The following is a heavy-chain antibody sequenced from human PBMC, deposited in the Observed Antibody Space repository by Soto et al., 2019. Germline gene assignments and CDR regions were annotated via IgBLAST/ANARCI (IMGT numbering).Heavy chain of an antibody. D-gene: IGHD3-10*01. Sequence: APVKVCYKASGYNFTNLGISWMRQAPGQGLEWMGWISGYNGNTYYTQKLQGRVTMTTDTSTSTVYMELRSLRSDDTAVYYCARDDEGSPPNLGQGTLVTFS. CDR3: ARDDEGSPPN. J-gene: IGHJ4*02. CDR1: GYNFTNLG. CDR2: ISGYNGNT. V-gene: IGHV1-18*04.